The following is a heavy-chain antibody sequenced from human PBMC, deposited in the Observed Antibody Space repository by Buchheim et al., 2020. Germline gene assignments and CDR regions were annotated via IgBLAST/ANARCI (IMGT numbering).Heavy chain of an antibody. Sequence: QVQLVQSGAEVKKPGASVKVSCKASGYTFTSYYMHWVRQAPGQGLEWMGIINPSGGSTSFAQKFQGRFTMTRDTSTSTVYMKLSSLRSEDTAVYYCARVLAAASGYYYGMDVWGQGTT. CDR2: INPSGGST. CDR1: GYTFTSYY. D-gene: IGHD6-13*01. J-gene: IGHJ6*02. CDR3: ARVLAAASGYYYGMDV. V-gene: IGHV1-46*01.